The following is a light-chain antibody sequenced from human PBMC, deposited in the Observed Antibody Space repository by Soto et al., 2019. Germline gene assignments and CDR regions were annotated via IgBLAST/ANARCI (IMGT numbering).Light chain of an antibody. V-gene: IGLV1-44*01. CDR3: ATWDDSLNGAV. J-gene: IGLJ7*01. CDR1: TSNIGSST. Sequence: QSVLTQPPSASGTPGQKVTISCSGSTSNIGSSTVNWYQQLPGTAPKLLIYSNNQRPSGVPDRFSGSKSGTSASLAISGLQSEDEAQYYCATWDDSLNGAVFGGGTQLT. CDR2: SNN.